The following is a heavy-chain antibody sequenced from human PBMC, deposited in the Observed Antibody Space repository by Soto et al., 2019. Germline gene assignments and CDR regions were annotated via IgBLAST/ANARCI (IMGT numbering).Heavy chain of an antibody. CDR3: ARVPDHYDILTGYLRHSYSFDY. J-gene: IGHJ4*02. CDR2: IYHSGST. Sequence: SETLSLTCAVSGGSISSSNWWSWVRQPPGKGLEWIGEIYHSGSTNYNPSLKSRVTISVDKSKNQFSLKLSSVTAADTAVYYCARVPDHYDILTGYLRHSYSFDYRGQRPLGSVSS. V-gene: IGHV4-4*02. CDR1: GGSISSSNW. D-gene: IGHD3-9*01.